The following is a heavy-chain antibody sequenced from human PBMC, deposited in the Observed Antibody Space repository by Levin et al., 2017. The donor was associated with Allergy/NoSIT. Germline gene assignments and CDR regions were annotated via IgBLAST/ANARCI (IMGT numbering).Heavy chain of an antibody. CDR3: AKDHPTDSYGSYFDY. J-gene: IGHJ4*02. CDR1: GFTFSSYA. Sequence: GESLKISCAASGFTFSSYAMSWVRQAPGQGLEWVSTISGTGATTNYADSVKGRFTISRDNSKNTLYLQMNSLRGEDTAVYYCAKDHPTDSYGSYFDYWGQGTLVTVSS. V-gene: IGHV3-23*01. CDR2: ISGTGATT. D-gene: IGHD5-18*01.